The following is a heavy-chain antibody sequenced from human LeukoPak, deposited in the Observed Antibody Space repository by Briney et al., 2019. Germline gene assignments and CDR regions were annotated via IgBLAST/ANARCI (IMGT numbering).Heavy chain of an antibody. CDR3: ARDGQRYCSSTSCYRDDAFDI. CDR2: IYTSGST. CDR1: GGSISSYY. D-gene: IGHD2-2*02. Sequence: SETLSLTCTVSGGSISSYYWSWIRQPAGKGLEWIGRIYTSGSTNYNPSLKSRVTMSVDTPKNQFSLKLSSVTAADTAVYYCARDGQRYCSSTSCYRDDAFDIWGQGTMVTVSS. V-gene: IGHV4-4*07. J-gene: IGHJ3*02.